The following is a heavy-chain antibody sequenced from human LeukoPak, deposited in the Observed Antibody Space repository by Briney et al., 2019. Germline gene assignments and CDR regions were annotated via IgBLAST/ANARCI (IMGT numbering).Heavy chain of an antibody. CDR2: ISAYNGNT. CDR1: GYSFTSYT. D-gene: IGHD6-19*01. CDR3: ARVFVAVAALDY. Sequence: ASVKVSCKTSGYSFTSYTITWVRQAPGQGLEWMGWISAYNGNTNYAQKLQGRVTMTTDTSTSTAYMELRSLRSDDTAVYYCARVFVAVAALDYWGQGTLVTVSS. V-gene: IGHV1-18*01. J-gene: IGHJ4*02.